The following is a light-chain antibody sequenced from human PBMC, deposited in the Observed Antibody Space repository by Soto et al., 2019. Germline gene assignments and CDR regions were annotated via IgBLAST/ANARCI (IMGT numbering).Light chain of an antibody. CDR1: QSINCY. CDR3: QQSMTGPLT. CDR2: AVS. Sequence: DIQMTPSPYSLSASVGARVTITCRASQSINCYLNWYQQKLGEAPNLLIYAVSSSQSGVPSRFSGSGSGTVFTLTISSLQPEDVASYFCQQSMTGPLTFGGGTKVEIK. V-gene: IGKV1-39*01. J-gene: IGKJ4*01.